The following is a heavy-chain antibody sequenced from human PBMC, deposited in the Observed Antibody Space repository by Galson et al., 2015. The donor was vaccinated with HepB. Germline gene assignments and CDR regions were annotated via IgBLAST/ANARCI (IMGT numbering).Heavy chain of an antibody. Sequence: SCKASGYTFTSYDVTWVRQAPGQGLEWMGWMNPKSTNTGYARKFQGRVTMTGDTSMDTAYMELGSLTSEDTAVYYCARAVRNQLLSEYWGQGTLVTVSS. J-gene: IGHJ4*02. CDR3: ARAVRNQLLSEY. CDR1: GYTFTSYD. V-gene: IGHV1-8*01. CDR2: MNPKSTNT. D-gene: IGHD1-26*01.